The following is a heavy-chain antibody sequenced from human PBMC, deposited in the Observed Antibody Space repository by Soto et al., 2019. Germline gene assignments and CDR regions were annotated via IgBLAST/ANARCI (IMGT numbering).Heavy chain of an antibody. J-gene: IGHJ3*02. CDR2: INHSGST. CDR3: ARDHRDYGDYAGGDAFDI. Sequence: PSETLSLTCAVYGGSFIGYYYIFIRHPPFKWLEWIVEINHSGSTNYNPSLKSRVTISVDTSKNQFSLKLSSVTAADTAVYYCARDHRDYGDYAGGDAFDIWGQGTMVTVSS. D-gene: IGHD4-17*01. CDR1: GGSFIGYY. V-gene: IGHV4-34*01.